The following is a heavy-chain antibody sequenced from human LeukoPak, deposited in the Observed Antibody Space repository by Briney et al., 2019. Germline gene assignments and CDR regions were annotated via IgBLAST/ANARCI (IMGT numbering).Heavy chain of an antibody. Sequence: GGSLRLSCAASGFTFSNSEMNWVRQAPGKGLEWVSYISSGGDIINYADSVKGRFAISRDNAKNSLSLQMNSLRAEDTAVYYCASTAHYPWGQGTLVTVSS. CDR3: ASTAHYP. CDR1: GFTFSNSE. CDR2: ISSGGDII. D-gene: IGHD4-17*01. J-gene: IGHJ5*02. V-gene: IGHV3-48*03.